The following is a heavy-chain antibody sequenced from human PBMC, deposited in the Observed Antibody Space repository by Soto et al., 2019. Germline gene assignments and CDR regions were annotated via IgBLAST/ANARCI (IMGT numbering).Heavy chain of an antibody. Sequence: QVQLVQSGAEVKKPGASVKVSCKASGYTFTGYYMHWVRQAPGQGLEWMGWINPNSGGTNYAQKCQGRVTMTSDTSISTAYMDLSRLRSDDTAVYYCASSGVWEPAATNFDYWGQGTLVTVSS. V-gene: IGHV1-2*02. CDR1: GYTFTGYY. CDR3: ASSGVWEPAATNFDY. D-gene: IGHD2-2*01. CDR2: INPNSGGT. J-gene: IGHJ4*02.